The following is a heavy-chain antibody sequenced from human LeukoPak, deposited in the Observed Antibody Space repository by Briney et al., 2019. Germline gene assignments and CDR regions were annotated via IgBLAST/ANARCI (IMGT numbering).Heavy chain of an antibody. V-gene: IGHV1-46*01. J-gene: IGHJ4*02. CDR3: ATGTVVVTHFDY. CDR1: GYTFTSYH. Sequence: ASVKVSCKASGYTFTSYHMHWVRQAPGQGLEWMGIINPSGGTTNYAQKFRGRVTMTRDMSTSTVYMELSSLRSEDTAVYYCATGTVVVTHFDYWGQGTLVTVSS. CDR2: INPSGGTT. D-gene: IGHD3-22*01.